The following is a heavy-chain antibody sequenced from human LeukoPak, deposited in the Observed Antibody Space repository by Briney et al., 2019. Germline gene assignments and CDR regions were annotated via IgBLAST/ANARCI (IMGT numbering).Heavy chain of an antibody. Sequence: ASVKVSCKASGYTFTSYDINWVRQATGQGLEWMGWMNPNSGNTGYAQKFQGRVTITRNTSISTAYMELSSLRSEDTAVYYCARGPASTSTYYYYYYYMDVWGKGTTDTVSS. J-gene: IGHJ6*03. CDR1: GYTFTSYD. D-gene: IGHD6-6*01. V-gene: IGHV1-8*03. CDR2: MNPNSGNT. CDR3: ARGPASTSTYYYYYYYMDV.